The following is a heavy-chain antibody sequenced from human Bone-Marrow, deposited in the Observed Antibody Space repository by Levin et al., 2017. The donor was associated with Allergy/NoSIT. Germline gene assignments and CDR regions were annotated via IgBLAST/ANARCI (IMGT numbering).Heavy chain of an antibody. CDR2: ISWNGARA. V-gene: IGHV3-9*01. CDR3: AKADRVAAGPNFDH. Sequence: SLKISCAASGFIFGDYGMHWVRQAPGKGLEWVASISWNGARARYAESVRGRFTVSRDTPKNSLYLQMNSLRADDTAFYYCAKADRVAAGPNFDHWGQGTLVTVSP. CDR1: GFIFGDYG. J-gene: IGHJ4*02. D-gene: IGHD6-19*01.